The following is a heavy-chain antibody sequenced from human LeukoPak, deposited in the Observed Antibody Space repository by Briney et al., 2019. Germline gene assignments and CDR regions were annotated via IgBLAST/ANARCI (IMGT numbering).Heavy chain of an antibody. V-gene: IGHV1-24*01. CDR2: FDPEDGET. CDR1: GYTLTELS. CDR3: ATGLPRPVHAFDI. J-gene: IGHJ3*02. D-gene: IGHD4-11*01. Sequence: ASGKVSCKVSGYTLTELSMHWVRQAPGKGLEWMGGFDPEDGETIYAQKFQGRVTMTEDTSTDTAYMELSSLRSEDTAVYYCATGLPRPVHAFDIWGQGTMVTVSS.